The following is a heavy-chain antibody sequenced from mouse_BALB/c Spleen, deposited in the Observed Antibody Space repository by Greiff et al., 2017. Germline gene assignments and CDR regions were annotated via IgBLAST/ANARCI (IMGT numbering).Heavy chain of an antibody. J-gene: IGHJ3*01. D-gene: IGHD1-1*01. Sequence: EVKVVESGGDLVKPGGSLKLSCAASGFTFSSYGMSWVRQTPDKRLEWVATISSGGSYTYYPDSVKGRFTISRDNAKNTLYLQMSSLKSEDTAMYYCASPLITTVPWFAYWGQGTLVTVSA. CDR1: GFTFSSYG. V-gene: IGHV5-6*01. CDR3: ASPLITTVPWFAY. CDR2: ISSGGSYT.